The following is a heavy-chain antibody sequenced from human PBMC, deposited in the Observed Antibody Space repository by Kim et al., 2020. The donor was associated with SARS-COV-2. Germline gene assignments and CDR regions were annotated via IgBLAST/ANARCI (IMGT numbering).Heavy chain of an antibody. CDR1: GYTFTSYA. CDR3: ARDFRGWLVTGMDV. D-gene: IGHD6-19*01. V-gene: IGHV1-3*01. Sequence: ASVKVSCKASGYTFTSYAMHWVRQAPGQRLEWMGWINAGNGNTKYSQKFQGRVTITRDTSASTAYMELSSLRSEDTAVYYCARDFRGWLVTGMDVWGQGTTVTVSS. J-gene: IGHJ6*02. CDR2: INAGNGNT.